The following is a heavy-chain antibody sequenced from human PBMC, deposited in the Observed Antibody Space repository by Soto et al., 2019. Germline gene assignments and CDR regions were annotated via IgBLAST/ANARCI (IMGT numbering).Heavy chain of an antibody. D-gene: IGHD2-2*01. Sequence: GASLRLSCVGSGFTFSSYVLPCVRQAPGKGLECVAVISDTRSIHYYAASVEGRFTISRENSKNTLSLHLDRLRVEDTSVYYCSKLRGCDCPYSSCYFVDGYPAQRAPVNV. CDR1: GFTFSSYV. CDR3: SKLRGCDCPYSSCYFVDGYPAQRAPVNV. CDR2: ISDTRSIH. J-gene: IGHJ6*01. V-gene: IGHV3-30*18.